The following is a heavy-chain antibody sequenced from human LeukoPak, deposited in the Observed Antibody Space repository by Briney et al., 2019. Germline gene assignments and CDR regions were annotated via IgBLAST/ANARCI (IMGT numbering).Heavy chain of an antibody. CDR2: ISGSGGFT. D-gene: IGHD6-19*01. V-gene: IGHV3-23*01. CDR1: GFTFSIYA. CDR3: AKEAGGIAVAGLAY. J-gene: IGHJ4*02. Sequence: GGSLRLSCAASGFTFSIYALDWVRQAPGKGLGWVSAISGSGGFTYYADSVKGRFTISRDNSKNTLYLQMNSLRAEDTAVYYCAKEAGGIAVAGLAYWGQGSLVTVSS.